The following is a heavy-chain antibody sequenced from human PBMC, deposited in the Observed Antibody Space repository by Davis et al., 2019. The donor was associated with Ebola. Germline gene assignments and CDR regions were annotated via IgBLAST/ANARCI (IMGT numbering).Heavy chain of an antibody. Sequence: GGSLRLSCAASGFTFDDYAMHWVRQAPGKGLEWVSGISWNSGSIGYADSVKGRFTISRDNAKNSLYLQMNSLRAEDTAVYYCARDQGTTVTTAFDYWGQGTLVTVSS. J-gene: IGHJ4*02. CDR3: ARDQGTTVTTAFDY. CDR2: ISWNSGSI. CDR1: GFTFDDYA. V-gene: IGHV3-9*01. D-gene: IGHD4-17*01.